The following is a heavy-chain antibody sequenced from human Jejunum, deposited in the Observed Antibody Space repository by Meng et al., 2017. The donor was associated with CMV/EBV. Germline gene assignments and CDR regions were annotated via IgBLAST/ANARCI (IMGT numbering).Heavy chain of an antibody. V-gene: IGHV1-46*01. D-gene: IGHD3-22*01. CDR2: INSGGGST. CDR3: ARDRDSSGWRGAFDI. CDR1: YTVTKYY. Sequence: YTVTKYYMHWVRQAPGQGLEWMGIINSGGGSTSYAQKFQGRVTMTRDTSTSTVYMELSSLKSEDTAVYYCARDRDSSGWRGAFDIWGQGTMVTVSS. J-gene: IGHJ3*02.